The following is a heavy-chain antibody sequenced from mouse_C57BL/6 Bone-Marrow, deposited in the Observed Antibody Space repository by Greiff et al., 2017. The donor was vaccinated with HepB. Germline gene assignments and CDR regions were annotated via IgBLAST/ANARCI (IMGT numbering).Heavy chain of an antibody. Sequence: VQLQQSGPELVKPGASVKISCKASGYTFTDYYMNWVKQSHGKSLEWIGDINPNNGGTSYNQKFKGKATLTVDKSSSTAYMELRSLTSEDSAVYYCASGGTYYFDYWGQGTTLTVSS. CDR1: GYTFTDYY. J-gene: IGHJ2*01. D-gene: IGHD5-1*01. CDR2: INPNNGGT. CDR3: ASGGTYYFDY. V-gene: IGHV1-26*01.